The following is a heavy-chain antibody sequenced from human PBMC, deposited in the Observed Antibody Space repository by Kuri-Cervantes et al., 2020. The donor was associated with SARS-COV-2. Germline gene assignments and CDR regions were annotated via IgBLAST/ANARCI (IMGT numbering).Heavy chain of an antibody. CDR1: GFTFSSYA. J-gene: IGHJ4*02. D-gene: IGHD6-13*01. Sequence: GSLRLSCAASGFTFSSYAMHWVRQAPGKGLEWVAVISYDGSNKYYADSVKGRFTISRDNSKNTLYLQMNSLRAEDTAVYYCAKGIPGIAAAGDYWGQGTLVTVSS. V-gene: IGHV3-30-3*01. CDR3: AKGIPGIAAAGDY. CDR2: ISYDGSNK.